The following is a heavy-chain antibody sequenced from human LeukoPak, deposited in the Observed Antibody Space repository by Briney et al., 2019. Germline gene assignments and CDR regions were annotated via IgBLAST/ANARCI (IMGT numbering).Heavy chain of an antibody. CDR3: ARDLWYSGSRAPPRAFDI. CDR1: GFTFSSYE. V-gene: IGHV3-48*03. D-gene: IGHD1-26*01. J-gene: IGHJ3*02. Sequence: PGGSLSLSCEASGFTFSSYEMNWVRQAPGKGLEWVSFISSSGRTMYYADSMKSRITVPRDNAKNSVYLQINSLRAEDTAVYYCARDLWYSGSRAPPRAFDIWGQGTMVTVSS. CDR2: ISSSGRTM.